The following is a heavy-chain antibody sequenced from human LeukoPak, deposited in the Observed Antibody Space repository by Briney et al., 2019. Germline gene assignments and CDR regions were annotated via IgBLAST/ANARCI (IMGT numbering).Heavy chain of an antibody. J-gene: IGHJ5*02. CDR2: IYHSGST. D-gene: IGHD5/OR15-5a*01. V-gene: IGHV4-38-2*02. Sequence: SETLSLTCTVSGYSISSGYYWGWIRQPPGKGLEWIGSIYHSGSTYYNPSLKSRVTISVDTSKNQFSLKLSSVTAADTAVYYCARLSTLGWFDPWGQGTLVTVSS. CDR1: GYSISSGYY. CDR3: ARLSTLGWFDP.